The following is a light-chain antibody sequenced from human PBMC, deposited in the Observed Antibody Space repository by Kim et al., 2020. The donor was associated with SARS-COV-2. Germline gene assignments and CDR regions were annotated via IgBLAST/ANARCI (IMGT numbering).Light chain of an antibody. Sequence: SYELTQPPSVSVSPGQTASITCSGSKLGDKYAYWYQKKPGQSPILVIYQHTKRPSGISQRFSGSSFGNTATLTISRAQTMDEADYYCQAWDSNTAVFGGGTQLTVL. CDR3: QAWDSNTAV. J-gene: IGLJ3*02. V-gene: IGLV3-1*01. CDR2: QHT. CDR1: KLGDKY.